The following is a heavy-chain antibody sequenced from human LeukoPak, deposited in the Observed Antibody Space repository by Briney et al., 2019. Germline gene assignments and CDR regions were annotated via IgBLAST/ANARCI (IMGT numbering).Heavy chain of an antibody. V-gene: IGHV3-74*01. J-gene: IGHJ5*02. CDR3: ASAYGVRGQDWFDP. CDR2: INSDGSST. Sequence: GGSLRLSCAASGFTFSSYWMHWVRHAPGKGLVWVSRINSDGSSTSYADSVKGRFTISRDNAKNTLYLQMNSLRAEDTAVYYCASAYGVRGQDWFDPWGQGTLVTVSS. D-gene: IGHD2-21*01. CDR1: GFTFSSYW.